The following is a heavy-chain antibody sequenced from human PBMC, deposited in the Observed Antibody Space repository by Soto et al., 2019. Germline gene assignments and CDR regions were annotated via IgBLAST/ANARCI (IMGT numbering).Heavy chain of an antibody. J-gene: IGHJ5*02. D-gene: IGHD3-3*01. CDR1: GGSFSGYY. CDR2: INHSGST. CDR3: ARGVRYDFWSGINWFDP. V-gene: IGHV4-34*01. Sequence: PSETLSLTCAVYGGSFSGYYWSWIRQPPGKGLEWIGEINHSGSTNYNPSLKSRVTISVDTSKNQFSLKLSSVTAADTAVYYCARGVRYDFWSGINWFDPWGQGTLVTVSS.